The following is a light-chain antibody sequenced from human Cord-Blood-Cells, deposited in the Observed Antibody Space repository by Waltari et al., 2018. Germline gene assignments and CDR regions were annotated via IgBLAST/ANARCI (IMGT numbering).Light chain of an antibody. V-gene: IGLV2-11*01. CDR3: CSYAGSYTWV. Sequence: QSALTQPRSVSGSPGQSVTISCTGTSSDVGGYNYVSWYQQHPGKAPKLMLYDVSKRPSGVPVRCSGSKSGNTASLTISGLQAEDEADYYCCSYAGSYTWVFGGGTKLTVL. CDR2: DVS. CDR1: SSDVGGYNY. J-gene: IGLJ3*02.